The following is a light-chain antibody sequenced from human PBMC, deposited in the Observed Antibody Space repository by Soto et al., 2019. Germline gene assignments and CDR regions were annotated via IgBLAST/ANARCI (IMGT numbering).Light chain of an antibody. CDR2: DNI. Sequence: QSVLTQPPSVSGAPGQRVTISCTGSASNLGAKYAVHWYQHLPGTASKLLIYDNIHRPSGVPDRFSGSKSDTSASLAITGLQADDEAAYYCQSYDITLSGLVFGGGTKVTVL. V-gene: IGLV1-40*01. J-gene: IGLJ3*02. CDR1: ASNLGAKYA. CDR3: QSYDITLSGLV.